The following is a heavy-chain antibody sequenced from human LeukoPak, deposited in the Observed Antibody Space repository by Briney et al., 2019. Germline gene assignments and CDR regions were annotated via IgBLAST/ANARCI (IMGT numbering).Heavy chain of an antibody. Sequence: PSETLSLTCAVYGGSFSGYYWSWIRQPPGKGLEWIGEINHSGSINYNPSLKSRVTISVDTSKNQFSLKLSSVTAADTAVYYCARGHWNEYYYYYMDVWGKGTTVTVSS. CDR2: INHSGSI. CDR3: ARGHWNEYYYYYMDV. CDR1: GGSFSGYY. V-gene: IGHV4-34*01. D-gene: IGHD1-1*01. J-gene: IGHJ6*03.